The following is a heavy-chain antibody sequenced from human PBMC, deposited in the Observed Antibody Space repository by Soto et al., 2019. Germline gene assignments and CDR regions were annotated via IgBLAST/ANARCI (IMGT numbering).Heavy chain of an antibody. J-gene: IGHJ6*02. CDR3: TRQFDFWSGYEGVYYYYGMDV. V-gene: IGHV3-73*01. CDR2: IRSKGNSYAT. D-gene: IGHD3-3*01. Sequence: PGGSLRLSCAASGFPFSDSAMHWVRQASGKGLEWVGRIRSKGNSYATAYAASVKGRFTISRVDSKNTAYLHMNSLKSEDTAVYYCTRQFDFWSGYEGVYYYYGMDVWGQGTTVTVSS. CDR1: GFPFSDSA.